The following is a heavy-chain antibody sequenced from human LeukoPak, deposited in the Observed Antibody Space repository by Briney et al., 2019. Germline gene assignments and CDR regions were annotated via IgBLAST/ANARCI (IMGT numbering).Heavy chain of an antibody. J-gene: IGHJ6*03. V-gene: IGHV3-48*03. Sequence: PGGSLRLSCAASGFTFSNYEMNWVRQAPGKGLEWVAYISHTFSTVYYADSVKGRFTISRDNTRNSLYLQMNSLRAEDTAVYYCARDQTKWEPLRRRDYYYMDVWGKGTTVTVSS. CDR2: ISHTFSTV. D-gene: IGHD1-26*01. CDR3: ARDQTKWEPLRRRDYYYMDV. CDR1: GFTFSNYE.